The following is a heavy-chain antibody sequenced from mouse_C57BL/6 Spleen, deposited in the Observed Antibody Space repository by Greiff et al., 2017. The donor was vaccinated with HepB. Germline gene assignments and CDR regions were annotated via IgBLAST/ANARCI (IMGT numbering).Heavy chain of an antibody. V-gene: IGHV5-4*01. CDR3: ARDPLWDY. J-gene: IGHJ4*01. CDR1: GFTFSSYA. CDR2: ISDGGSYT. Sequence: EVKVEESGGGLVKPGGSLKLSCAASGFTFSSYAMSWVRQTPEKRLEWVATISDGGSYTYYPDNVKGRFTISRDNAKNNLYLQMSHLKSEDTAMYYCARDPLWDYWGQGTSVTVSS.